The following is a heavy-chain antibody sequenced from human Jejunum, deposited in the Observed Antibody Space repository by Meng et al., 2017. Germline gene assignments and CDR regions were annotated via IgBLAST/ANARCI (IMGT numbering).Heavy chain of an antibody. V-gene: IGHV1-3*01. D-gene: IGHD2-15*01. CDR2: FIAGNGNT. CDR1: GYTFTSSC. CDR3: ARSENYSPFDY. J-gene: IGHJ4*02. Sequence: VQLVRFGGEGRGLGAQVQLSYKVSGYTFTSSCIHWLRQAPGQRREWLGWFIAGNGNTKYSQTFQGRVAITSDTSASTAYMELSSLTSEDTAVYYCARSENYSPFDYWGQGTLVTVSS.